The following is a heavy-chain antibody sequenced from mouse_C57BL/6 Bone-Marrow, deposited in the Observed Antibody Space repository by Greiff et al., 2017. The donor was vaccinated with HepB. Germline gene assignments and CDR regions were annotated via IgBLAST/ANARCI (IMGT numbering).Heavy chain of an antibody. Sequence: QVQLQQPGTELVKPGASVKLSCKAPGYTFTSYWMHWVKQRPGQGLEWIGNINPSNGGTNYNEKFKSKATLTVDKSSSTAYMQLSSLTSEDSAVYYCARFITTVVEPYYYAMDYWGQGTSVTVSS. CDR1: GYTFTSYW. CDR2: INPSNGGT. V-gene: IGHV1-53*01. CDR3: ARFITTVVEPYYYAMDY. D-gene: IGHD1-1*01. J-gene: IGHJ4*01.